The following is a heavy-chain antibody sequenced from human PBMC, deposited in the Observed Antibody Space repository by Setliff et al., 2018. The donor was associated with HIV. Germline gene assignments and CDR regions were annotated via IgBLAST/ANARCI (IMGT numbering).Heavy chain of an antibody. J-gene: IGHJ2*01. Sequence: SETLSLTCDVSGGSISSDSYYWAWIRQPPGKGLEWIGTICYSGSTHYNPSLKSRLTISVDMSKNQLSLKLSSVTAADTAVYYCLLWTGYYTYWFFDLWGRGALVTV. CDR2: ICYSGST. V-gene: IGHV4-39*07. CDR3: LLWTGYYTYWFFDL. CDR1: GGSISSDSYY. D-gene: IGHD3-3*01.